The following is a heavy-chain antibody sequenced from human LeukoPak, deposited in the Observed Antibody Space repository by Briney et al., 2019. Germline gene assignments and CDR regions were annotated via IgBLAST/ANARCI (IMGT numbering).Heavy chain of an antibody. J-gene: IGHJ4*02. CDR1: GFTFSSYA. CDR2: ISGSGSGGST. D-gene: IGHD3-3*01. CDR3: AKLFGDVWNGYPNYYFDY. Sequence: GGSLRLYCAASGFTFSSYAMSWVRQAPGKGLEWVSVISGSGSGGSTYYADSVNGRSTISRDNSKNTLYLQMNSLRAKDTAVYYCAKLFGDVWNGYPNYYFDYWGQGILVTVSS. V-gene: IGHV3-23*01.